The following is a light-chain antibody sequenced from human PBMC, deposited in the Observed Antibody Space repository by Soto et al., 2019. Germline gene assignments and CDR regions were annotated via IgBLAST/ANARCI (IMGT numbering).Light chain of an antibody. J-gene: IGLJ3*02. CDR2: DNN. CDR1: RSNIGNNY. Sequence: QSALTQPPSVSAAPGQKVTISCSGSRSNIGNNYVSWYQQLPGTAPKLLIYDNNKRPSGIPDRFSASKSGTSATLGITGLQTGDEADYYCGTWDNSLSAEVFGGGTQLTVL. CDR3: GTWDNSLSAEV. V-gene: IGLV1-51*01.